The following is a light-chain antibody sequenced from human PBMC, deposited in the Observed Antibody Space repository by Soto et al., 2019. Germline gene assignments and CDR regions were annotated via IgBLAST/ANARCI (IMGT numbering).Light chain of an antibody. CDR3: SSFTSNRLYV. Sequence: SALTQPTSVSGSPGQSITISCTGNHNDIGTYDYVSWYQQHPGRAPRLLIHGVTTRPSGISDRFSASKSGLTASLTISGLQPEDEADYYCSSFTSNRLYVFGPGTKVNV. CDR2: GVT. J-gene: IGLJ1*01. CDR1: HNDIGTYDY. V-gene: IGLV2-14*03.